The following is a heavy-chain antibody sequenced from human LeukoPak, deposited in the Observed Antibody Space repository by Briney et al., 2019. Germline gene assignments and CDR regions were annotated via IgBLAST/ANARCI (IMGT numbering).Heavy chain of an antibody. CDR1: GGSISSYY. V-gene: IGHV4-4*07. D-gene: IGHD1-26*01. Sequence: SETLSLTCTVSGGSISSYYWSWIRQPAGKGLEWIGRIYTSGSTNYNPSLKSRVTMSVDTSKNQFSLKLSSVTAADTAVYYCARGGVGARYTYFDTWGQGILITVST. J-gene: IGHJ4*02. CDR2: IYTSGST. CDR3: ARGGVGARYTYFDT.